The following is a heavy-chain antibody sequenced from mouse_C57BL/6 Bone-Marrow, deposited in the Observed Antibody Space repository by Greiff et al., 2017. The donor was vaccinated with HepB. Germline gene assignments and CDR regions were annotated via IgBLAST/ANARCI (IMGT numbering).Heavy chain of an antibody. CDR1: GFTFSSYA. V-gene: IGHV5-4*01. Sequence: VQLQQSGGGLVKPGGSLKLSCAASGFTFSSYAMSWVRQTPEKRLEWVATISDGGSYTCYPDNVKGRFTISRDNAKNNLYLQMSHLKSEDTAMYYCARSGVFDYWGQGTTLTVSS. CDR2: ISDGGSYT. CDR3: ARSGVFDY. D-gene: IGHD4-1*01. J-gene: IGHJ2*01.